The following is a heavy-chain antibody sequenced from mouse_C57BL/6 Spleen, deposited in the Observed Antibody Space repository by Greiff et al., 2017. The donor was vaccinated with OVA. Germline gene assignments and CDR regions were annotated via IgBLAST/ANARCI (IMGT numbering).Heavy chain of an antibody. CDR1: GYTFTSYW. J-gene: IGHJ1*03. CDR3: ARTGNGYFDV. D-gene: IGHD4-1*01. CDR2: IYPSDSET. V-gene: IGHV1-61*01. Sequence: VQLQQPGAELVRPGSSVKLSCKASGYTFTSYWMDWVKQRPGQGLEWIGNIYPSDSETHYNQKFKDKATLTVDKSSSTAYMQLSSLTSEDSAVYYCARTGNGYFDVWGTGTTVTVSS.